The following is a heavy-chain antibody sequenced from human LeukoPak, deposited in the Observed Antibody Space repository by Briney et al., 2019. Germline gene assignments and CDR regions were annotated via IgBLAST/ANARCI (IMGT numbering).Heavy chain of an antibody. CDR3: ARGMFGDYRDAFDI. J-gene: IGHJ3*02. CDR1: GGSISSGGYY. Sequence: SQTLSLTCTVSGGSISSGGYYWSWIRQHPGKGLEWIGYIYYSGSIYYNPSLKSRVTISVDTSKNQFSLKLSSVTAADTAVYYCARGMFGDYRDAFDIWGQGTMVTVSS. V-gene: IGHV4-31*03. CDR2: IYYSGSI. D-gene: IGHD4-17*01.